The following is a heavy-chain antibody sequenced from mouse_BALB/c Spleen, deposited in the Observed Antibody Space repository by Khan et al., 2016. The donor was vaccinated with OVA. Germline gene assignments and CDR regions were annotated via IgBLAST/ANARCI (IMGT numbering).Heavy chain of an antibody. J-gene: IGHJ4*01. D-gene: IGHD1-1*01. CDR3: ARSNYYGSGLYAMDY. V-gene: IGHV1S41*01. Sequence: DLVKPGASVKLSCKASGYTFTSDWINWIKQRPGQGLEWIGQISPGSGSDYYNKIFTVKATLTVDTSSTTAYIQLSSLSSEDSAVYFCARSNYYGSGLYAMDYWGQGTSVTVSS. CDR1: GYTFTSDW. CDR2: ISPGSGSD.